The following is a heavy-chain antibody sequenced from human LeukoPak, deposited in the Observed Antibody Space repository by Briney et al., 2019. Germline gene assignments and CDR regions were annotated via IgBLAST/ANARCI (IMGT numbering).Heavy chain of an antibody. CDR2: ISSNGRNT. D-gene: IGHD7-27*01. Sequence: SGGSLRLSCAASGFIFGNYAMYWVRQAPGKGLEYVSAISSNGRNTYYGGSVKGRFTISRDNSKNTLFLQMGSLRPEDMAVYYCARDPNWGSIDYWGQGTLVNVYS. CDR1: GFIFGNYA. J-gene: IGHJ4*02. CDR3: ARDPNWGSIDY. V-gene: IGHV3-64*02.